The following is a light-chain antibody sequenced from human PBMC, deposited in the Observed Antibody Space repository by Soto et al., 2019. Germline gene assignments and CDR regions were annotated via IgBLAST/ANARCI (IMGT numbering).Light chain of an antibody. Sequence: HSALTQPASVSGSPGQSITISCTGTSSDIGAYTYVSWYQQHPGKAPKLMIYEVSNRPSGVSNRFSGSKSGNTASLTISGLQAEDEADYYCSSYTTSTTQVFGTGTKSPS. CDR2: EVS. V-gene: IGLV2-14*01. CDR3: SSYTTSTTQV. CDR1: SSDIGAYTY. J-gene: IGLJ1*01.